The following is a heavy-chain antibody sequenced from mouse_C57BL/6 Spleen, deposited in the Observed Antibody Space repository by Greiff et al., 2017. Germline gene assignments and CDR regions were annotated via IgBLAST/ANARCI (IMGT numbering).Heavy chain of an antibody. CDR2: ILPSIGST. D-gene: IGHD4-1*01. Sequence: VQLQQSGSELRSPGSSVKLSCKDFDSEVFPIAYMSWVRQKPGHGFEWIGGILPSIGSTIYGEKFEDKATLDADTLSNTAYLELNSLTSEDSAIYYFAREVVTGTPGYFDDWGQGTTLTVSS. CDR3: AREVVTGTPGYFDD. V-gene: IGHV15-2*01. CDR1: DSEVFPIAY. J-gene: IGHJ2*01.